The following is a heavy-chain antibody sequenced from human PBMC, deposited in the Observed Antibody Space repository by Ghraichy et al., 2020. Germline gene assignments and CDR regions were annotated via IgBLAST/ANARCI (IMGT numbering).Heavy chain of an antibody. V-gene: IGHV4-34*12. J-gene: IGHJ4*02. CDR3: ATRGGGNYPYYVDY. CDR1: GGSFSGYY. Sequence: SETLSLPCAVYGGSFSGYYWGWIRHPPGKGLEWIGEIIHSGNTNYNTSLMNRVTRSQHTSMNQVSLRLTSVTAADTAVYYCATRGGGNYPYYVDYWGLGTLVTVSS. D-gene: IGHD3-16*01. CDR2: IIHSGNT.